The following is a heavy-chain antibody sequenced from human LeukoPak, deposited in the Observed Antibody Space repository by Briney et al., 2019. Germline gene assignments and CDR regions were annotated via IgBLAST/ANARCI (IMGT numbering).Heavy chain of an antibody. D-gene: IGHD3-10*01. Sequence: ASVKVSCKASGYSFTDYYVHWVRQAPGQGLEWMGRIDPNSGGTIYAQNFQGRVTMTRNTSISTAYMELSSLRSEDTAVYYCARNYGSGSYDYWGQGTLVTVSS. CDR3: ARNYGSGSYDY. V-gene: IGHV1-2*06. CDR1: GYSFTDYY. J-gene: IGHJ4*02. CDR2: IDPNSGGT.